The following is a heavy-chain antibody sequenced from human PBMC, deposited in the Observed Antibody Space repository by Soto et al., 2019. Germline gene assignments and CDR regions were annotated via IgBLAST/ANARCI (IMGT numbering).Heavy chain of an antibody. Sequence: QITLKESGPPLVKPTQTLTLTCTFSGFSLSTSGVGVGWISQPPGKALGWLALIYWNDDKRYSPSLKSIPTNTQHNSKHHVDLNMHGVDPVDISTYFCALIPRYRNFVDYWGQGTLVTVST. V-gene: IGHV2-5*01. J-gene: IGHJ4*02. CDR2: IYWNDDK. CDR3: ALIPRYRNFVDY. D-gene: IGHD4-4*01. CDR1: GFSLSTSGVG.